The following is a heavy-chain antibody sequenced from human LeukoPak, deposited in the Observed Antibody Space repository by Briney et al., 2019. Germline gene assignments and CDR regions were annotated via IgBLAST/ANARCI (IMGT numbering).Heavy chain of an antibody. V-gene: IGHV3-23*01. CDR1: GFTFSSYA. D-gene: IGHD3-10*01. CDR2: ISGSGGST. J-gene: IGHJ4*02. Sequence: GGSLRLSCAASGFTFSSYAMSWVRQAPGKGLEWCSAISGSGGSTYYADSVKGRFTISRDNSKNPLYLQMNSLRAEDTAVYYCAKVRGMVRGVSDFDYWGQGTLVTVSS. CDR3: AKVRGMVRGVSDFDY.